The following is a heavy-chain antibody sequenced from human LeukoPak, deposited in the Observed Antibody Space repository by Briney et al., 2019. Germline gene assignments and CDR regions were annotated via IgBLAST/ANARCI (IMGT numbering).Heavy chain of an antibody. Sequence: ASVKVSCKASGYTFTSYDINWVRQATGQGLEWMGWMNPNSGNTGYAQKFQGRVTMTRNTSISTAYMELSSLRSEDTAVYYCARGYSYGSHYYYGMDVWGQGTTVTVSS. J-gene: IGHJ6*02. CDR1: GYTFTSYD. CDR3: ARGYSYGSHYYYGMDV. V-gene: IGHV1-8*01. CDR2: MNPNSGNT. D-gene: IGHD5-18*01.